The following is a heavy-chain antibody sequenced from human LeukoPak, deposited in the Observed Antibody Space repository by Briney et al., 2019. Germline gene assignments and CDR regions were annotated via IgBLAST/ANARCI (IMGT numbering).Heavy chain of an antibody. J-gene: IGHJ3*02. CDR1: GGSFSGYY. CDR2: INHSGST. V-gene: IGHV4-34*01. Sequence: SEILSLTCAVYGGSFSGYYWSWIRQPPGKGLEWIGEINHSGSTNYNPSLKSRVTISVETSKNQFSLKLSSVTAADTAVYYCARGPSREGGDIWGQGTMVTVSS. D-gene: IGHD1-26*01. CDR3: ARGPSREGGDI.